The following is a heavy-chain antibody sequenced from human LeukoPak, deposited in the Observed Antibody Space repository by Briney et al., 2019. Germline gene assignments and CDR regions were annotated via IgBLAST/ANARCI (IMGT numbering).Heavy chain of an antibody. V-gene: IGHV1-2*02. Sequence: EASVKVSCKASGYTFTGYYMHWVRQAPGRGLEWMGWINPNSGGTNYAQKFQGRVTMTRDTSISTAYMELSRLRSDDTAVYYCARGSWLEMYYFDYWGQGTLVTVSS. D-gene: IGHD3-9*01. CDR2: INPNSGGT. J-gene: IGHJ4*02. CDR3: ARGSWLEMYYFDY. CDR1: GYTFTGYY.